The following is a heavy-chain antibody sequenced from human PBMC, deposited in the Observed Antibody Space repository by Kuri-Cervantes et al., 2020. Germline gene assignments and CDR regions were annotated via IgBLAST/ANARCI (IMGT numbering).Heavy chain of an antibody. CDR1: GGTFSSYA. Sequence: SVKVSCKASGGTFSSYAISWVRQAPGQGLEWMGGIIPIFGTANYAQKFQGRVTITADESTSTAHMELSSLRSEDTAVYYCARSRIAVAEYYYYYMDVWGKGTTVTVSS. CDR3: ARSRIAVAEYYYYYMDV. V-gene: IGHV1-69*13. D-gene: IGHD6-19*01. J-gene: IGHJ6*03. CDR2: IIPIFGTA.